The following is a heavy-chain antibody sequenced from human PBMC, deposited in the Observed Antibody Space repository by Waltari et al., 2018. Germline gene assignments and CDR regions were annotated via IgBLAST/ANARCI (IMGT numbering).Heavy chain of an antibody. J-gene: IGHJ4*02. V-gene: IGHV1-46*01. CDR3: ATDLAVAAGY. D-gene: IGHD6-19*01. Sequence: QVQLVQSGAEVKKPGASVKVSCKASGYTFTSYYMHWVRQAPGQGLEWMGIINPSGGSTIYAQKFQGRVTMTEDTSTDTAYMELSSLRSEDTAVYYCATDLAVAAGYWGQGTLVTVSS. CDR1: GYTFTSYY. CDR2: INPSGGST.